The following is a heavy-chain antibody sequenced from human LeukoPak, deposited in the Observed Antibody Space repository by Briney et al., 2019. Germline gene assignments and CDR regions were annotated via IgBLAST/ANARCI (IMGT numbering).Heavy chain of an antibody. CDR2: ISSNGGST. Sequence: PGGSLRLSCAASGFTFSSYAMHWVRQAPGKGLEYASAISSNGGSTYYANSVKGRFTISRDNSKNTLYLQMGSLRAEDMAVYYCARVSGYSSGWYPPFDYWGQGTLVTVSS. D-gene: IGHD6-19*01. CDR1: GFTFSSYA. J-gene: IGHJ4*02. CDR3: ARVSGYSSGWYPPFDY. V-gene: IGHV3-64*01.